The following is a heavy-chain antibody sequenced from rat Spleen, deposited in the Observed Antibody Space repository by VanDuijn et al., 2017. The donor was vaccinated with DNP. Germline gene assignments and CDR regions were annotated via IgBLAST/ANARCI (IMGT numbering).Heavy chain of an antibody. J-gene: IGHJ4*01. CDR1: GYSITSSYR. D-gene: IGHD1-4*01. V-gene: IGHV3-3*01. CDR3: ARWPGYNPPYAMDA. Sequence: EVQLQESGPGLVKPSQSLSLTCSVTGYSITSSYRWNWIRKFPGNKLEWMGSVNSAGTTNYNPSLKSRISITRDTSKNQLFLQVNSETTEDTATYYCARWPGYNPPYAMDAWGQGTSVTVSS. CDR2: VNSAGTT.